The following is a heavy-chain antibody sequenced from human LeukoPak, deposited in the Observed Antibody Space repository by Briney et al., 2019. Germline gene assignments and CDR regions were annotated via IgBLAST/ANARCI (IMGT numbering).Heavy chain of an antibody. CDR2: IYYSGST. V-gene: IGHV4-39*02. CDR3: AGDSYGHRTPFDY. D-gene: IGHD5-18*01. CDR1: GGSISSSSYY. Sequence: SETLSLTCTVSGGSISSSSYYWGWIRQPPGKGLEWIGSIYYSGSTYYNPSLKSRVTISVDTSKNQFSLKLSSVTAADTAVYYCAGDSYGHRTPFDYWGPGTLVTVSS. J-gene: IGHJ4*02.